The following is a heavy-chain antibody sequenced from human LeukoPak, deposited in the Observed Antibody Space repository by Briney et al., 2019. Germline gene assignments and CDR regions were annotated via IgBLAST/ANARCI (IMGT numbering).Heavy chain of an antibody. J-gene: IGHJ5*02. V-gene: IGHV3-48*03. D-gene: IGHD6-13*01. CDR3: ARGHSSSPNWFDP. Sequence: GGSLRLSCAASDFTFSTYEMNWVRQAPGKGLEWVSYISSSGSTIYYADSVKGRFTISRDNAKNSLYLQMNSLRAEDTAVYYCARGHSSSPNWFDPWGQGTLVTVSS. CDR2: ISSSGSTI. CDR1: DFTFSTYE.